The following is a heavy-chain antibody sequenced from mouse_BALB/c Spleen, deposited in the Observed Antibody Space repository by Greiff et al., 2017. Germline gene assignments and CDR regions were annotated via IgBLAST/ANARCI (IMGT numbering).Heavy chain of an antibody. J-gene: IGHJ4*01. CDR3: ARGSSGYEYAMDY. Sequence: QVQLQQSGAELVRPGTSVKISCKASGYTFTNYWLGWVKQRPGHGLEWIGDIYPGGGYTNYNEKFKGKATLTADTSSSTAYMQLSSLTSEDSAVYFCARGSSGYEYAMDYWGQGTSVTVSS. CDR1: GYTFTNYW. D-gene: IGHD3-1*01. CDR2: IYPGGGYT. V-gene: IGHV1-63*02.